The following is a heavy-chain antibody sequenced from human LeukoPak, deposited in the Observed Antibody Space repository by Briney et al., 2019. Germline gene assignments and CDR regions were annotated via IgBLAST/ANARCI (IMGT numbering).Heavy chain of an antibody. J-gene: IGHJ3*02. Sequence: SGGSLRLSCVGSGVNLEDFAMHWVRQVPGKGLEWVSSISWDSGSQAYTDSVKGRFTISRDNDKNSLYLQMDSLRPEDTAFYYCVKDMGFDLLKDAFHIWGQGTLVTVSS. CDR2: ISWDSGSQ. CDR3: VKDMGFDLLKDAFHI. V-gene: IGHV3-9*01. CDR1: GVNLEDFA. D-gene: IGHD3-9*01.